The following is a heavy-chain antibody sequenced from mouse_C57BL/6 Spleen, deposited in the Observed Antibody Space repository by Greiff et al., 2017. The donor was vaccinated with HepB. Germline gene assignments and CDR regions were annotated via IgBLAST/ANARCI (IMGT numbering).Heavy chain of an antibody. Sequence: VQRVESGAELARPGASVKMSCKASGYTFTSYTMHWVKQRPGQGLEWIGYINPSSGYTKYNQKFKDKATLTADKSSSTAYMQLSSLTSEDSAVYYCAREGYDYGYAMDYWGQGTSVTVSS. J-gene: IGHJ4*01. V-gene: IGHV1-4*01. CDR2: INPSSGYT. D-gene: IGHD2-4*01. CDR1: GYTFTSYT. CDR3: AREGYDYGYAMDY.